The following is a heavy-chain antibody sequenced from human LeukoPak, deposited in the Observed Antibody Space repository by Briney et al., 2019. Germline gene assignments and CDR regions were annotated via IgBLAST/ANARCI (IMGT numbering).Heavy chain of an antibody. CDR2: IYSGGST. Sequence: GGSLRLSCAASGFTVSRNYMSWVRQAPGKGLEWVSVIYSGGSTYYADSVKAGFTISRENSKNTLYYQMNSRRAEDTAEYYCAREIRRTGTFDIWGHGTMGTVSS. CDR3: AREIRRTGTFDI. CDR1: GFTVSRNY. D-gene: IGHD1-1*01. J-gene: IGHJ3*02. V-gene: IGHV3-53*05.